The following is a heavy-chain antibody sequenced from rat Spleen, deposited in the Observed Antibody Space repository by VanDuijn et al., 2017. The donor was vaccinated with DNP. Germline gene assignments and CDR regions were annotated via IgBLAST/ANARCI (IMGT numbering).Heavy chain of an antibody. V-gene: IGHV5S14*01. D-gene: IGHD1-10*01. CDR3: ARHRTTSPYYYVMDA. CDR2: ISTRGDYT. J-gene: IGHJ4*01. Sequence: EVHLVESGGGLVQPGRSLKLTCAASGFTLRNYGMAWVRQTPTKGLESVASISTRGDYTHYRNSVKGRFTLSRDNAKNTQYLQLDSLRSEDTATYYCARHRTTSPYYYVMDAWGQGASVTVSS. CDR1: GFTLRNYG.